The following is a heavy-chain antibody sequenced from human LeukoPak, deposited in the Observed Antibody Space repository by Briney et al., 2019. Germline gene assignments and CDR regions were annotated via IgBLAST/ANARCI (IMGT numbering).Heavy chain of an antibody. CDR3: ARDMGQSSVGYYYYMDD. Sequence: PGGSLRLSCAASGFTFSHYGMHWVGQAPGKGRVWVSLINSDGSSTSYADSVKGRFTISRDNAKNTLYLQMNSLRAEDTAVYYCARDMGQSSVGYYYYMDDWGKGTTVTVSS. J-gene: IGHJ6*03. D-gene: IGHD3-10*01. CDR1: GFTFSHYG. CDR2: INSDGSST. V-gene: IGHV3-74*01.